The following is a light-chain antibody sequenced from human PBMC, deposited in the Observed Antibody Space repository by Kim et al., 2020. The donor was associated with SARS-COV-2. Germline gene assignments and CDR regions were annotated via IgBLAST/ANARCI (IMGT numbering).Light chain of an antibody. CDR1: QCVLYSSNNKNY. CDR2: WAS. V-gene: IGKV4-1*01. Sequence: DIVMTQSPDSLAVSLGERATINCKSSQCVLYSSNNKNYLAWYQQKPRQPPKLLIYWASTRESGVPDRFSGSGSGTDFTLTISSLQAEDVAVYYCQQYYVTPITFGQGTRLEIK. J-gene: IGKJ5*01. CDR3: QQYYVTPIT.